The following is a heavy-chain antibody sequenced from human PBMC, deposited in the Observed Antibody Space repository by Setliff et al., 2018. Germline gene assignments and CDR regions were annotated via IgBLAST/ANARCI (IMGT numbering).Heavy chain of an antibody. D-gene: IGHD3-22*01. J-gene: IGHJ3*02. CDR1: GYTFTSHY. CDR3: ARDVFPYHYEGAFDI. CDR2: INPSSGRT. V-gene: IGHV1-46*01. Sequence: ASVKVSCKASGYTFTSHYMHWVRQATGLGLEWMGTINPSSGRTSYAQKFQGRVTMTRDTSTSTVYMDMSSLRSEDTSVYYCARDVFPYHYEGAFDIWGQGTMVTV.